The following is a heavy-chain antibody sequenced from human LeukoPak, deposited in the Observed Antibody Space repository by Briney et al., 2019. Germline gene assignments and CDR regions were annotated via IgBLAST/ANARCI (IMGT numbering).Heavy chain of an antibody. D-gene: IGHD2-15*01. CDR3: ARDCSGRNWARDFDY. V-gene: IGHV3-48*01. CDR2: INSNSRTI. CDR1: GFAFSDYS. J-gene: IGHJ4*02. Sequence: GGSLRLSCAGSGFAFSDYSLIWVRQAPGEGLEWVSYINSNSRTIYYADSVKGRFTMSRDNDKNLMYLQMNSLKAEDTAVYYCARDCSGRNWARDFDYWGQGTLVTVSS.